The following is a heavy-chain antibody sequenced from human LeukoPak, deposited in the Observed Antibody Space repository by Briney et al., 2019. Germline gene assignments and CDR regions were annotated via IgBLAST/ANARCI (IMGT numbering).Heavy chain of an antibody. V-gene: IGHV1-18*01. D-gene: IGHD3-9*01. J-gene: IGHJ3*02. CDR2: ISAYNGNT. CDR1: GYTFTSYG. Sequence: ASVKVSCKASGYTFTSYGISWVRQAPGQGLEWMGWISAYNGNTNYAQKLQGRVTMTTDTSTSTAYMELRSLRSDDTAVYYCARIRGYYDILTGSIDAFDIWRQGTMVTVSS. CDR3: ARIRGYYDILTGSIDAFDI.